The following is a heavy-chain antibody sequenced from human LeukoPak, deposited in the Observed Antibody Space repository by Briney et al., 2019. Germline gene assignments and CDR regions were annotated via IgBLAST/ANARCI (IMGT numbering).Heavy chain of an antibody. V-gene: IGHV3-23*01. CDR2: ISDIGGRT. D-gene: IGHD1-1*01. CDR3: AKVYVWNEYYFDF. CDR1: GFTFSNYA. Sequence: GGSLRLSCAASGFTFSNYAMNWVRQAPGKGLEWVSGISDIGGRTYYADSVKGRFTISRDNSKNTLYLQMNSLKAEDTAVYYCAKVYVWNEYYFDFWGQGTLVTVSS. J-gene: IGHJ4*02.